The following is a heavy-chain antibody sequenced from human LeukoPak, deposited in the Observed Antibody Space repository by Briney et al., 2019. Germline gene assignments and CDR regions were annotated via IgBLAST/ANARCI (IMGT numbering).Heavy chain of an antibody. V-gene: IGHV3-7*03. CDR3: PKVTHSWSGYQLLDY. CDR2: MKKDGSRI. J-gene: IGHJ4*02. Sequence: GGSLRLSCAASGFTLRNYWMNWVRQAPGKALEWVANMKKDGSRIFYVDSVKGRFTISRENAKNLLYLQMHSLRAEETAVYYCPKVTHSWSGYQLLDYWRQGTLVSVLS. D-gene: IGHD3-3*01. CDR1: GFTLRNYW.